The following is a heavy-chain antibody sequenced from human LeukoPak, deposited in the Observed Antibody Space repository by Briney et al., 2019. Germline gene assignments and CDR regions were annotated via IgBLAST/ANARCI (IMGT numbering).Heavy chain of an antibody. Sequence: SLRLSCAASGFTFSSYAVSWVRQAPGKGLEWVSAISGSGGSTYYADSVKGRLTISRDNSKNTLYLQMNSLRAEDTAVYYCAKEGGWYYLWSYWGQGTLVTVSS. V-gene: IGHV3-23*01. CDR1: GFTFSSYA. CDR3: AKEGGWYYLWSY. J-gene: IGHJ4*02. CDR2: ISGSGGST. D-gene: IGHD6-19*01.